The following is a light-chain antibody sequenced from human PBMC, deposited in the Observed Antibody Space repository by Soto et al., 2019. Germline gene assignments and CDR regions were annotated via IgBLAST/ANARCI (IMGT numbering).Light chain of an antibody. Sequence: EIVLTQSPGTLSLSPGERATLSCRASQSVSSSFLVWYQQKPGQAPRLLIYGASSRATGIPDRFSGSGSGTDFTLTISRLEPEDFAVYYCQQYGGSSWTFGQGTKVEIK. CDR2: GAS. V-gene: IGKV3-20*01. CDR3: QQYGGSSWT. CDR1: QSVSSSF. J-gene: IGKJ1*01.